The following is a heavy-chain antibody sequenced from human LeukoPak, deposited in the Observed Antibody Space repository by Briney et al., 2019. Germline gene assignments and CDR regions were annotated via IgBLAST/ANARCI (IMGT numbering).Heavy chain of an antibody. J-gene: IGHJ4*02. V-gene: IGHV3-7*01. CDR1: GFTFDSYW. CDR2: IKQDGSEK. CDR3: ARKGLPDY. Sequence: PGGSLRLSCAASGFTFDSYWMSWVRQAAGKGLEWVANIKQDGSEKYYVDSVKGRFTISRDNAKNSLYLQMNSLRVEDTAVYYCARKGLPDYWGQGTLVTVSS.